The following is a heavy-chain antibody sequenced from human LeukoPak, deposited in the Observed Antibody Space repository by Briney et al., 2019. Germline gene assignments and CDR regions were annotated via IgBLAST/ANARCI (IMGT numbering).Heavy chain of an antibody. J-gene: IGHJ6*04. CDR1: GGSISSYY. Sequence: SETLSLTCTVSGGSISSYYWSWLRQPPGKGLEWIGYIYYSGSTNYNPSLKSRVTISVDTSKNQFSLRLSSVTAADTAVYYCARFNCSSASCYGDYYYYGMDVWGKGTTVTASS. D-gene: IGHD2-2*01. CDR3: ARFNCSSASCYGDYYYYGMDV. CDR2: IYYSGST. V-gene: IGHV4-59*01.